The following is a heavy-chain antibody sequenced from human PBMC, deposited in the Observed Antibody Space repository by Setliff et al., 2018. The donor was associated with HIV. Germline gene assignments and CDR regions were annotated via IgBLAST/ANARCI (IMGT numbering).Heavy chain of an antibody. CDR2: ISAYSGDT. CDR3: ARGKTWLRFLDY. V-gene: IGHV1-18*01. Sequence: ASVKVSCKASGYPFSGYGISWVRQAPGQGLEWMGWISAYSGDTNYAQKLQGRVTMTTDTSTSTAYMELRSLKSDDTAVYYCARGKTWLRFLDYWGQGTLVTVSS. CDR1: GYPFSGYG. J-gene: IGHJ4*02. D-gene: IGHD5-12*01.